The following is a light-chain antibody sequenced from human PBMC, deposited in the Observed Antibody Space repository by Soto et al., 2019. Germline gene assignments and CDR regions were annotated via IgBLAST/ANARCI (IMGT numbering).Light chain of an antibody. Sequence: TKSPATLSLSLWDSAPHSCWASQSVRRYLDWYQKNNGQAPRPLMYDASNRATGIPARLSGSGYGTDLTITISSLETEDLEVYYCQQRSNWPQTFGQGTKVDIK. CDR3: QQRSNWPQT. V-gene: IGKV3-11*01. CDR2: DAS. CDR1: QSVRRY. J-gene: IGKJ1*01.